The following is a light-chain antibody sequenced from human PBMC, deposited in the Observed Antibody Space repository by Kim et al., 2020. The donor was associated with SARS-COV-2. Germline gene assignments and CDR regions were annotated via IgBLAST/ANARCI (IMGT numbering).Light chain of an antibody. CDR1: SSDVGGYNY. CDR2: DVT. V-gene: IGLV2-14*03. Sequence: GQSINISWTGTSSDVGGYNYVSWYQQHPGKVPKLMIYDVTNRPSGVSNRLAGSKSGSTASLTISGLQTEDEADHFCSSYTDNTPLVFGGGTQLTVL. CDR3: SSYTDNTPLV. J-gene: IGLJ3*02.